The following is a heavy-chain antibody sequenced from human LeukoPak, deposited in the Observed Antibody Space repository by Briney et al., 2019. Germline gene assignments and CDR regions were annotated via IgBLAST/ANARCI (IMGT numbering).Heavy chain of an antibody. J-gene: IGHJ4*02. D-gene: IGHD6-19*01. Sequence: GGSLRLSCAASGSTFSGYTMNWVRQAPGKGLEWVSYISPDSTQIYYADSVKGRFTISRDNAKNSLYLQMNSLRAEDTAVYYCAKDEVFSSAWYFDYWGQGTLVTVSS. CDR2: ISPDSTQI. V-gene: IGHV3-21*05. CDR3: AKDEVFSSAWYFDY. CDR1: GSTFSGYT.